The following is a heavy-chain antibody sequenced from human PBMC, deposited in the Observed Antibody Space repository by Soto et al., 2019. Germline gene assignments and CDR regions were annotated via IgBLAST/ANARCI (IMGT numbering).Heavy chain of an antibody. Sequence: SETLSLTCTVSGGSITPYFWSWIRQPPGKGLELIGYIYYSGSTNYNPSLKSRVTISVDTSKNQFSLKLSSVTAADTAVYYCARGLSRVATGMDFWGQGTLVTVSS. CDR2: IYYSGST. CDR1: GGSITPYF. CDR3: ARGLSRVATGMDF. V-gene: IGHV4-59*01. J-gene: IGHJ4*02. D-gene: IGHD1-1*01.